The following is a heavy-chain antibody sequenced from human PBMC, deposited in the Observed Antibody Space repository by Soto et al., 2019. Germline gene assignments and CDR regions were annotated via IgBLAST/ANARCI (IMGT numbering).Heavy chain of an antibody. D-gene: IGHD2-2*01. Sequence: LRLSFGASGFTFGNYSMDWVRQAPGKGLEWVAIISYDGSNKYNSDFEKGRFTVSRDNSKNTSNLQMNSLRAEDTAVYYCARYRVCSSATCSGFQYYYLPGMGVWGPGTRVPVS. CDR1: GFTFGNYS. V-gene: IGHV3-30*04. CDR2: ISYDGSNK. CDR3: ARYRVCSSATCSGFQYYYLPGMGV. J-gene: IGHJ6*02.